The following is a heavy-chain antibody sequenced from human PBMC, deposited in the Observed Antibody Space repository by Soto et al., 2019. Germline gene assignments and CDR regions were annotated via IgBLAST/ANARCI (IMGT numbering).Heavy chain of an antibody. CDR2: ISATGGGT. V-gene: IGHV3-23*01. Sequence: GGSLRLSCAASGFKFSNYAMSWVRQAPGKGLEWVSLISATGGGTYYADSVKGRFTISRDNSHNTLYLQVHSLTAEDTAVYYCAKARRAGGNCAFYFDFWGQGAQVTVFS. D-gene: IGHD3-16*01. J-gene: IGHJ4*02. CDR3: AKARRAGGNCAFYFDF. CDR1: GFKFSNYA.